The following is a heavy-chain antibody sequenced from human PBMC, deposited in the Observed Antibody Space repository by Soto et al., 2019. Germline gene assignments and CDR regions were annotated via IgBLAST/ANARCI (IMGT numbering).Heavy chain of an antibody. CDR2: ISAYNGNT. D-gene: IGHD3-22*01. CDR1: GYTFTSYG. V-gene: IGHV1-18*01. J-gene: IGHJ4*02. CDR3: ARDRVYYDSSGSKDY. Sequence: ASVKVSCKASGYTFTSYGSSWVRQAPGQGLEWMGWISAYNGNTNYAQKLQGRVTMTTDTSTSTAYMELRSLRSDDTAVYYCARDRVYYDSSGSKDYWGQGTLVTVSS.